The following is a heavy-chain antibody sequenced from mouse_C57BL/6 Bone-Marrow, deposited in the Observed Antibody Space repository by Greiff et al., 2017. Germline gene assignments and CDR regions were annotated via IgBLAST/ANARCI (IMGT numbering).Heavy chain of an antibody. CDR2: IDPADSYT. J-gene: IGHJ1*03. V-gene: IGHV1-69*01. D-gene: IGHD1-1*02. CDR1: GYTFTSYW. Sequence: QVQLQQPGAELVLPGASVKLSCKASGYTFTSYWMHWVKQRPGQGLEWIGEIDPADSYTNYSQKFKGKSTFTVDKSSSTSYMQLSSLTSEDSAVYYCGRLGGWYEVWGTGTTVTVSS. CDR3: GRLGGWYEV.